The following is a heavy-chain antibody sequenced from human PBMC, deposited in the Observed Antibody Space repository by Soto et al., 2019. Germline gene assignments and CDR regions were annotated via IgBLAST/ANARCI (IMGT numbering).Heavy chain of an antibody. CDR2: IWYDGSNK. CDR3: ARDLGSYYGGRYYYGMDV. D-gene: IGHD1-26*01. J-gene: IGHJ6*02. Sequence: QVQLVESGGGVVQPGRSLRLSCAASGFTFSSYGMHWVRQATDKELEWVAVIWYDGSNKYYADSVKGRFTISRDNSKNTLYLQMNSLRAEDTAVYHCARDLGSYYGGRYYYGMDVWGQGTTVTVSS. V-gene: IGHV3-33*01. CDR1: GFTFSSYG.